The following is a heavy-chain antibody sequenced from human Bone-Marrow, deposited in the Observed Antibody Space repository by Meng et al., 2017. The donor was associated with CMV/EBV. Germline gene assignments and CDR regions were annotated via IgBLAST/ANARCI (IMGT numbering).Heavy chain of an antibody. CDR3: ARGGEGQYYYGMDV. V-gene: IGHV4-4*02. J-gene: IGHJ6*02. CDR1: GDSISNNNW. D-gene: IGHD3-16*01. CDR2: IYYSGST. Sequence: GSLRLSCAVSGDSISNNNWWSWVRQPPGKGLEWIGYIYYSGSTNYNPSLKSRVTISVDTSKNQFSLKLSSVTAADTAVYYCARGGEGQYYYGMDVWGQGTTVTVSS.